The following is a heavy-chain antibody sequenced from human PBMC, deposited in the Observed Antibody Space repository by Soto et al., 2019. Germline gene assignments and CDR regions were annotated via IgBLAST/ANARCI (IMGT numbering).Heavy chain of an antibody. CDR2: IKPNSGGT. J-gene: IGHJ5*02. CDR1: GYSFSGYY. Sequence: ASVKVSCKASGYSFSGYYMNWVRQAPGQGLEWMGWIKPNSGGTDYAQKFQGRVTMTRDTSISTAYMELRGLRYDDTAVYYCARTRGVLNRVTYNWFDPWGQGTLVTVSS. V-gene: IGHV1-2*02. CDR3: ARTRGVLNRVTYNWFDP. D-gene: IGHD3-10*01.